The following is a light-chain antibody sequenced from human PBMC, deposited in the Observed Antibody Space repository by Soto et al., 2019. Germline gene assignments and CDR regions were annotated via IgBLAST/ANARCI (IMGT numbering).Light chain of an antibody. V-gene: IGKV3-20*01. CDR3: QQSVSPPWT. J-gene: IGKJ1*01. Sequence: EIVLTQSPGTLSSSPGERATLSCRASQSLSKTYLAWYQKKPGQAPRLLIDGASNRATGTPDRFSGSGSGTDLTLTISRLEPEDFAVYYCQQSVSPPWTFGQGNKVQIK. CDR1: QSLSKTY. CDR2: GAS.